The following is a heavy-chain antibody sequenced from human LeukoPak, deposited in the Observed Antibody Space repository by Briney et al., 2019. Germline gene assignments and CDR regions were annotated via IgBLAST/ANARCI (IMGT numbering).Heavy chain of an antibody. CDR1: GGSISSYY. CDR3: ARVFVDGYYYYGMDV. CDR2: VYYSGST. Sequence: SETLSLTCTVSGGSISSYYWSWIRQPPGKGLEWIGYVYYSGSTNYNPSLKSRVTISVDTSKNQFSLKLSSVTAADTAVYYCARVFVDGYYYYGMDVWGQGTTVTVSS. V-gene: IGHV4-59*01. J-gene: IGHJ6*02. D-gene: IGHD5-12*01.